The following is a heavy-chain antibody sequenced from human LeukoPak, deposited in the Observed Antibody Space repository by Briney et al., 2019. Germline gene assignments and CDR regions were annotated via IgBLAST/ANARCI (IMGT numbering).Heavy chain of an antibody. D-gene: IGHD3-3*01. CDR3: ARLNYDFWSGYYPYYYGMDV. CDR1: GYSLTSYW. V-gene: IGHV5-51*01. Sequence: GESLKISCKGSGYSLTSYWIGWVRQMPGKGLEWMGIIYPGDSDTRYSPSFQGQVTISADKSISTAYLQWSSLKASDTAMYYCARLNYDFWSGYYPYYYGMDVWGQGTTVTVSS. J-gene: IGHJ6*02. CDR2: IYPGDSDT.